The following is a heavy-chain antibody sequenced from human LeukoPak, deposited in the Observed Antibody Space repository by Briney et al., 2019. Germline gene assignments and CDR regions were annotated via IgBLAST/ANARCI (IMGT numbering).Heavy chain of an antibody. Sequence: SETLSLTCTVSGGSITSYYWSWIRQPPGKGLEWIGYIYYSGSSNYNPSLKSRATISVDMSKNQFSLKLTSVTAADTAVYYCARLMNIAAADFWGQGTLVTVSS. V-gene: IGHV4-59*08. D-gene: IGHD6-13*01. CDR3: ARLMNIAAADF. CDR1: GGSITSYY. CDR2: IYYSGSS. J-gene: IGHJ4*02.